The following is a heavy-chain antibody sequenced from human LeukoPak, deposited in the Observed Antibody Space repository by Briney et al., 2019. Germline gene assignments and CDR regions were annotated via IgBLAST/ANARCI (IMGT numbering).Heavy chain of an antibody. J-gene: IGHJ6*03. V-gene: IGHV1-2*02. Sequence: GASVKVSCKASGYTFTGYYMHWVRQAPGQGLEWMGWINPNSGGTNYAQKFQGRVIMTRDTSISTAYMELSRLRPDDTAVYYCARDGSGVTAGTSYYYYYMDVWGKGTTVTISS. CDR1: GYTFTGYY. D-gene: IGHD2-21*02. CDR3: ARDGSGVTAGTSYYYYYMDV. CDR2: INPNSGGT.